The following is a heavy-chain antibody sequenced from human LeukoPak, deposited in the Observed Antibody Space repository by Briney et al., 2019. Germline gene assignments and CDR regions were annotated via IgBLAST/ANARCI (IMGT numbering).Heavy chain of an antibody. J-gene: IGHJ6*02. Sequence: PGGSLRLSCAASGFTFSSYAMSWVRQAPGKGLEWVSAISGSGGSTYYADSVKGRFTISRDNSKNTLYLQMNSLRAEDTAVYYCAKDLFSSSWNYYYYGMDVWAKGPRSPSP. V-gene: IGHV3-23*01. D-gene: IGHD6-13*01. CDR2: ISGSGGST. CDR1: GFTFSSYA. CDR3: AKDLFSSSWNYYYYGMDV.